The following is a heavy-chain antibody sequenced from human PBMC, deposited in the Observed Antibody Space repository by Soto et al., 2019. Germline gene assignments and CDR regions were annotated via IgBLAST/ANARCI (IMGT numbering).Heavy chain of an antibody. J-gene: IGHJ6*02. D-gene: IGHD2-21*02. CDR3: GRDLWGYCGTDCYPLDV. CDR2: MYNTGST. V-gene: IGHV4-59*01. Sequence: SETLSLTCTVSGGSISRYYWSWIRQPTGKGLEWIGYMYNTGSTVYNPPFKSRVTISVDTSKNQFSLKLNSVTAADTAVYYCGRDLWGYCGTDCYPLDVWGQGTTVTVSS. CDR1: GGSISRYY.